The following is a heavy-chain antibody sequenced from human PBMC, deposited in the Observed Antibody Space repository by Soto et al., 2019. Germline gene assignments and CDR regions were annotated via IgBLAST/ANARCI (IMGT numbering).Heavy chain of an antibody. Sequence: QVQLVESGGGVVQPGRSLRLSCTASGLTFSNYGMHWVRQAPGKGLEWVAVISDDESHKYYADSVKGRFTISRDNSKSTLYLQMNSLRTDDTAVYYCAKDRYSTSPVHLYYWGQGNLVTVCS. CDR2: ISDDESHK. J-gene: IGHJ4*02. V-gene: IGHV3-30*18. CDR3: AKDRYSTSPVHLYY. D-gene: IGHD5-12*01. CDR1: GLTFSNYG.